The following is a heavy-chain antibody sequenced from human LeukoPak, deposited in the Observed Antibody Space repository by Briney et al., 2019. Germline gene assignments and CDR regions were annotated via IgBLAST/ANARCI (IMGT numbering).Heavy chain of an antibody. D-gene: IGHD3-22*01. Sequence: GGSLRLSCAASGFTFSSYWMHWVRQAPGKGLVWVSRINSDGSSTSYADSVKGRFTISRDNAKNTLYLQMSSLRAEDTAVYYCARGGRYTDTRGYGYWGQGTLVTVSS. J-gene: IGHJ4*02. CDR2: INSDGSST. V-gene: IGHV3-74*01. CDR1: GFTFSSYW. CDR3: ARGGRYTDTRGYGY.